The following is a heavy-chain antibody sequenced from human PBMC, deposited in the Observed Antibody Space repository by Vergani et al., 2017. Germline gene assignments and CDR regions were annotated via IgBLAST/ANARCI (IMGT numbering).Heavy chain of an antibody. CDR1: GVSIKSRSYY. J-gene: IGHJ4*02. CDR2: IYDNGNT. V-gene: IGHV4-39*01. CDR3: ASKRGACRAAYCHSYDF. Sequence: QLQLQESGPGLVKPSETLSLTCAVSGVSIKSRSYYWGWIRQSPGKGLEWIGSIYDNGNTYYNPSLKSRVAISVDTSKNQVSLNLGSVTAADTAVYYCASKRGACRAAYCHSYDFWGPGTLVGVSS. D-gene: IGHD2-15*01.